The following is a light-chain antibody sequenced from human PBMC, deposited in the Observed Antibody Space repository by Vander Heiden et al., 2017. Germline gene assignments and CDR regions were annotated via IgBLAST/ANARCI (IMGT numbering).Light chain of an antibody. CDR1: SSDVGGYNY. Sequence: QSALTQPRSVSGSPGQSVTISCTGTSSDVGGYNYVSWYKQHPCKAPKLMIYDVNKRPSGVPDRFSGSKSDNTASLTISGLQAEDEADYYCCSYAGSFRVFGTGTKVTVL. CDR3: CSYAGSFRV. J-gene: IGLJ1*01. CDR2: DVN. V-gene: IGLV2-11*01.